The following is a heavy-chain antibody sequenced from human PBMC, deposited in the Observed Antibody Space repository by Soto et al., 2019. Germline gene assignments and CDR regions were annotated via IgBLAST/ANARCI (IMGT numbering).Heavy chain of an antibody. CDR1: GFTFSSYA. CDR3: ARDLGGWGYAFDI. Sequence: EVQLVESGGGLVQPGGSLRLSCAASGFTFSSYAMHWVRQAPGKGLEYVSAISSNGGSTYYANSVKGRFTISRDNSKNTLYLQMGSLRAEDMAVYYCARDLGGWGYAFDIWGQGTMVTVSS. CDR2: ISSNGGST. J-gene: IGHJ3*02. D-gene: IGHD3-10*01. V-gene: IGHV3-64*01.